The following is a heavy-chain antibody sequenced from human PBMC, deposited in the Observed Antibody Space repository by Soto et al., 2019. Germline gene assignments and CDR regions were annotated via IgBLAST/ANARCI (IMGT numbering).Heavy chain of an antibody. V-gene: IGHV3-30*18. D-gene: IGHD6-6*01. CDR1: GFTFSSYG. Sequence: VQLVESGGGVVQPGRSLRLSCAASGFTFSSYGMHWVRQAPGKGLEWVAVISYDGSNKYYADSVKGRFTISRDNSKNTLYLQMNSLRAEDTAVYYCAKDRWSSSTNYFDYWGQGTLVTVSS. CDR3: AKDRWSSSTNYFDY. J-gene: IGHJ4*02. CDR2: ISYDGSNK.